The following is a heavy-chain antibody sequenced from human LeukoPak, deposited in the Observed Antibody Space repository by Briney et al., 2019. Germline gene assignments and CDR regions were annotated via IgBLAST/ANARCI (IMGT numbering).Heavy chain of an antibody. CDR2: IYHSGST. Sequence: PSETLSLTCTVSGDSISSGYYWGWIRQPPGKGLEWIGSIYHSGSTYYNPSLKSRVTISVDTSKNQFSLKLSSVTAADTAVYYCARERVAGSDYWGQGTLVTVSS. D-gene: IGHD6-19*01. CDR1: GDSISSGYY. V-gene: IGHV4-38-2*02. CDR3: ARERVAGSDY. J-gene: IGHJ4*02.